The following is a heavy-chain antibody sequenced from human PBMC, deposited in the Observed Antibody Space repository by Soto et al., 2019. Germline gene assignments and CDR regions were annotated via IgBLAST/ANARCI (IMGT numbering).Heavy chain of an antibody. Sequence: ELLTLPLAVDGASLSGYSCPWIRQPPGKGLEWIGEINHSGSTKYNPSLESRVTISLDTSKNHFSLKLSSVTAADTAVYYCARIRMLAIGVWGSYGQHYFDHWGQGTLVTVSS. J-gene: IGHJ4*02. D-gene: IGHD3-16*01. CDR2: INHSGST. CDR3: ARIRMLAIGVWGSYGQHYFDH. V-gene: IGHV4-34*01. CDR1: GASLSGYS.